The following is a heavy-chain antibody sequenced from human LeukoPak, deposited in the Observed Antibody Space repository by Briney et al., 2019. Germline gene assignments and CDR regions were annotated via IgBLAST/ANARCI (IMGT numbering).Heavy chain of an antibody. V-gene: IGHV3-30-3*01. CDR1: GFAFSNTY. D-gene: IGHD3-22*01. CDR2: ISYSGSNK. Sequence: PGGTLRLSCAVSGFAFSNTYMNWVRQPPGKGLEWVGVISYSGSNKYYADSVKGRFTIPRDNSKNTMYLQMNSLRAEDTAMYYCARAPMSYDSSGFGGAFDIWGQGTMVTVSS. J-gene: IGHJ3*02. CDR3: ARAPMSYDSSGFGGAFDI.